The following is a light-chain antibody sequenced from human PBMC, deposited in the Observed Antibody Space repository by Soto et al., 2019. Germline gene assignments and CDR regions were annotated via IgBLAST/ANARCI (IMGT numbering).Light chain of an antibody. CDR2: DVS. Sequence: QSALTQPASVSGSPRQSITISCTGTSSDIGGHNYVSWYQQHPGKAPKVMIYDVSNRPSGVSNLFSGSKSGNTASLTISGLQAEDEADYYCSSYTGSSVVFGGGTKLTVL. J-gene: IGLJ2*01. V-gene: IGLV2-14*01. CDR3: SSYTGSSVV. CDR1: SSDIGGHNY.